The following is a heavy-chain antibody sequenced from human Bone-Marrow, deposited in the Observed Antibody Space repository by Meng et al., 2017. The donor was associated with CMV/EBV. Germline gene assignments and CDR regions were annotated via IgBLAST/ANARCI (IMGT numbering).Heavy chain of an antibody. Sequence: GESLKISCAASGFTFRSYAMHWVRQAPGKGPEWVAVISYDGSNKYYADSVKGRFTISRDNSKNTLYLQMNSLRAEDTAVYYCARDGGLWFGESQDYAFDYWGQGTLVTVSS. J-gene: IGHJ4*02. CDR2: ISYDGSNK. V-gene: IGHV3-30*04. CDR1: GFTFRSYA. CDR3: ARDGGLWFGESQDYAFDY. D-gene: IGHD3-10*01.